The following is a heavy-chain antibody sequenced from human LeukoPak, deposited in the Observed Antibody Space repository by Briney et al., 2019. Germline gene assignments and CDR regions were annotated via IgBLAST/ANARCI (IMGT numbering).Heavy chain of an antibody. CDR2: IIPIFGTA. V-gene: IGHV1-69*05. D-gene: IGHD3-10*01. J-gene: IGHJ4*02. CDR1: GGTFSSYA. Sequence: SVKVSCKASGGTFSSYAISWVRQAPGQGLEWMGGIIPIFGTANYAQKFQGRVTITTDESTSTAYMELSSLRSEDTAVYYCAREIMVRGVIISFDYWGQGTLVTVSS. CDR3: AREIMVRGVIISFDY.